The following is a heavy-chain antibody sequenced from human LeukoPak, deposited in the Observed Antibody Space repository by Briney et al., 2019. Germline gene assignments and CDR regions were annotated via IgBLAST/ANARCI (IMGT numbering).Heavy chain of an antibody. CDR2: FDPEDGET. D-gene: IGHD3-3*01. CDR3: ATVGKLRFLEWHNWFDP. CDR1: GYTFTSYA. V-gene: IGHV1-24*01. Sequence: ASVTVSCKASGYTFTSYAMNWVRQAPGQGLEWMGGFDPEDGETIYAQKFQGRVTMTEDTSTDTAYMELSSLRSEDTAVYYCATVGKLRFLEWHNWFDPWGQGTLVTVSS. J-gene: IGHJ5*02.